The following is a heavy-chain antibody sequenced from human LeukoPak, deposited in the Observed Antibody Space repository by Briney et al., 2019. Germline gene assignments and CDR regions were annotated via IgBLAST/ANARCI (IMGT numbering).Heavy chain of an antibody. CDR3: AELGITMIGGI. CDR2: ISSSGSTI. CDR1: GFTLSSYE. V-gene: IGHV3-48*03. D-gene: IGHD3-10*02. Sequence: PGGSLRLSCAASGFTLSSYEMNWVRQAPGQVLEWVSYISSSGSTIYYADSVKSRFTISRDNAKNSLYLQMNSLRAEDTAVYYCAELGITMIGGIWGKGTTVTISS. J-gene: IGHJ6*04.